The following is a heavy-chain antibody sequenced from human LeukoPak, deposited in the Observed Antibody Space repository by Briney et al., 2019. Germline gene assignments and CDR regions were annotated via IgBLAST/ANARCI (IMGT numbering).Heavy chain of an antibody. CDR2: IIPILGIA. D-gene: IGHD3/OR15-3a*01. J-gene: IGHJ4*02. Sequence: GASVKVSCKASGYTFTSYGISWVRQAPGQGLEWMGRIIPILGIANYAQKFQGRVTITADKSTSTAYMELSSLRSEDTAVYYCARDVGLAGPFDYWGQGTLVTVSS. CDR3: ARDVGLAGPFDY. CDR1: GYTFTSYG. V-gene: IGHV1-69*04.